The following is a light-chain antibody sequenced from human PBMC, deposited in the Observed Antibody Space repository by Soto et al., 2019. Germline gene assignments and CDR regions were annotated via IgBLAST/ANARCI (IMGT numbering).Light chain of an antibody. J-gene: IGKJ2*01. CDR3: QQSYSVPPT. Sequence: DIPLTQSPASLSASIGDRVTITCRASRSVAYFLNWYQHKPGKAPELLIYAASTLETGVPSRFSGTYSGTDFTLTISNLQPEDFGTYFCQQSYSVPPTFGQGTKV. V-gene: IGKV1-39*01. CDR2: AAS. CDR1: RSVAYF.